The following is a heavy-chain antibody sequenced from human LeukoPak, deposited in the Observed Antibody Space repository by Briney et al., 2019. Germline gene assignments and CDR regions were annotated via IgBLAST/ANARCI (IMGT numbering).Heavy chain of an antibody. CDR1: GGSFSGYY. V-gene: IGHV4-34*01. CDR2: INHNGSA. Sequence: SETLSLTCAVYGGSFSGYYWSWIRQPPGKGLKWIGAINHNGSANYNPSLKSRVTISVDTSKNQFSLKLSSVTAADTAVYYCARGGAAAGSRSRYYGMDVWGQGTTVTVSS. J-gene: IGHJ6*02. CDR3: ARGGAAAGSRSRYYGMDV. D-gene: IGHD6-13*01.